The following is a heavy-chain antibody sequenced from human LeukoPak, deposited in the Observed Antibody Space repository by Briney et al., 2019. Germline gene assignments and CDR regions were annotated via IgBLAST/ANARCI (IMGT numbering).Heavy chain of an antibody. V-gene: IGHV5-10-1*01. J-gene: IGHJ4*02. D-gene: IGHD5-24*01. Sequence: GESLKISCKGSGYSFSTYYISWVRQMPGKGLEWMGRIDPSDSYTNYSPSFQGHVTISADKSISTAYLQWSSLKASDTAMYYCARQGAYNSGYFDYWGQGTLVTVSS. CDR1: GYSFSTYY. CDR3: ARQGAYNSGYFDY. CDR2: IDPSDSYT.